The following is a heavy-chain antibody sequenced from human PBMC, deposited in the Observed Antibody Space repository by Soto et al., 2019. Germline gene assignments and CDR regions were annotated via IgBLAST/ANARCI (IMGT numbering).Heavy chain of an antibody. V-gene: IGHV3-30*18. Sequence: GGSLRLSCAASGFTFSGYGMHWVRQSPGKGLEWVAVISYDGSNKYYADSVKGRFTISRDNSKNTLYLQMNSLRAEDTAVYYCAKDQGDYRLDYWGQGTLVTVS. D-gene: IGHD4-17*01. CDR1: GFTFSGYG. CDR3: AKDQGDYRLDY. CDR2: ISYDGSNK. J-gene: IGHJ4*02.